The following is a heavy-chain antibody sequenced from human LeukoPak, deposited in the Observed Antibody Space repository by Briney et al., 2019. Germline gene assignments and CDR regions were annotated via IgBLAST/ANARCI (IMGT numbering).Heavy chain of an antibody. V-gene: IGHV4-39*01. D-gene: IGHD1-26*01. Sequence: SETLSLTCTVSGGSISSSSYYWGWIRQPPGKGLEWIGSTYYSGSTYYNPSLKSRVTISVDTSKNQFSLKLSSVTAADTAVYYCARHSVSGSYYTDYWGQGTLVTVSS. CDR2: TYYSGST. J-gene: IGHJ4*02. CDR3: ARHSVSGSYYTDY. CDR1: GGSISSSSYY.